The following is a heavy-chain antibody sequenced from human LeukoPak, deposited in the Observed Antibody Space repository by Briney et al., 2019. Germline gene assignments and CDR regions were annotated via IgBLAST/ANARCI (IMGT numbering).Heavy chain of an antibody. CDR2: IIPIFGTA. D-gene: IGHD2-2*01. J-gene: IGHJ3*02. CDR3: ARDRSSRDAFDI. V-gene: IGHV1-69*13. CDR1: GGTFSSYA. Sequence: GASVKVSCKASGGTFSSYAISWVRQAPGQGLEWMGGIIPIFGTANYAQKFQGRVTITADESTSTAYMELSSLRSEDTAMYYCARDRSSRDAFDIWGQGTMVTVSS.